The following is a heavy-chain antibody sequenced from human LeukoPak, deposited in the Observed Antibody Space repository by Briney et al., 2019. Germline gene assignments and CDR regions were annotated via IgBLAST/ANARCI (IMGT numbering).Heavy chain of an antibody. CDR2: ISNDGSNK. V-gene: IGHV3-30*04. CDR3: ARGASPPFSGSYFDY. J-gene: IGHJ4*02. CDR1: GFTFSNYA. Sequence: GRSLRLSCATSGFTFSNYAMHWVRQAPGKGLEWVGIISNDGSNKYYADSVKGRFTISRDNSKNTLYLQMNSLRGDDTAVYYCARGASPPFSGSYFDYWGQGTLVTVSS. D-gene: IGHD1-26*01.